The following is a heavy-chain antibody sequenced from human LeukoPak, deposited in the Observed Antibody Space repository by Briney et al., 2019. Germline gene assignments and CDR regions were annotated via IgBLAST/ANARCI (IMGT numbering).Heavy chain of an antibody. CDR3: AREPGIAVAGTSWEDY. J-gene: IGHJ4*02. CDR2: ISGSGGST. V-gene: IGHV3-23*01. Sequence: GGSLRLSCAASGFSFSNYAMSWVRQAPGKGLEWVSGISGSGGSTYYADSVKGRFTISRDNSKNTLYLQMNSLRAEDTAVYYCAREPGIAVAGTSWEDYWGQGTLVTVSS. CDR1: GFSFSNYA. D-gene: IGHD6-19*01.